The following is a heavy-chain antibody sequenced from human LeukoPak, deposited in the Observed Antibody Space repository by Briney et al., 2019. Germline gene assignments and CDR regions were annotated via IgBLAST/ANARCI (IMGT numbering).Heavy chain of an antibody. V-gene: IGHV3-23*01. CDR1: GFTVSNYY. Sequence: GGSLRLSCAASGFTVSNYYMTWVRQAPGKGLEWVSAISGSGGSTYYADSVKGRFTISRDNSKNTLYLQMNSLRAEDTAVYYCATDIVVVVAAADYWGQGTLVTVSS. CDR3: ATDIVVVVAAADY. J-gene: IGHJ4*02. CDR2: ISGSGGST. D-gene: IGHD2-15*01.